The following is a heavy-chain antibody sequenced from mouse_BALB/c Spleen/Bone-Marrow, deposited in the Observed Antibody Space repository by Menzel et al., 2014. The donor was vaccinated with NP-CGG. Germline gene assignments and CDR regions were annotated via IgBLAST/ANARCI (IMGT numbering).Heavy chain of an antibody. Sequence: EVQRVESGAELVKPGASVKLSCTASGFNIKDTYMHWVKQRPEQGLEWIGRIDPANGNTKYDPKFQGKATITADTSSNTAYLQLSSLTSEDTAVYYCAAMITDGYFDVWGAGTTVTVYS. D-gene: IGHD2-4*01. CDR2: IDPANGNT. CDR3: AAMITDGYFDV. CDR1: GFNIKDTY. J-gene: IGHJ1*01. V-gene: IGHV14-3*02.